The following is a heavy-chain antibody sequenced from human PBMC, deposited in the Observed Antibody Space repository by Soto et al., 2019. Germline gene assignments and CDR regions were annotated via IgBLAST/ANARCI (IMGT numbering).Heavy chain of an antibody. Sequence: PSETHCVTCAVDGGTFGYYDWSWIRQTPAKGLEWIVEINHSGSTNYNPSLKSRVTISVDTSKNQFSLKLSSVTAADTAVYYCARTKRLSAGYSYGKKNRYYYYYMDVWGKGTTVSVSS. CDR2: INHSGST. CDR1: GGTFGYYD. V-gene: IGHV4-34*01. J-gene: IGHJ6*03. CDR3: ARTKRLSAGYSYGKKNRYYYYYMDV. D-gene: IGHD5-18*01.